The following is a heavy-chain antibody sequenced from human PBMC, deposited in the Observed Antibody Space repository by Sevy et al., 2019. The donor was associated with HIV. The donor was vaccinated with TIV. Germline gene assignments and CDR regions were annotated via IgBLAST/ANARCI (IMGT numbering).Heavy chain of an antibody. Sequence: SETLSLTCTVSGGSISTNSYYWGWIRQPPGQGLELIGSIYYNGYTYYNPSLKSLVTISVDTSKIQISLMLISVTAADTAVNYCGSHGDGDYHTYFDYWGQGTLVTVSS. J-gene: IGHJ4*02. CDR3: GSHGDGDYHTYFDY. V-gene: IGHV4-39*01. CDR2: IYYNGYT. D-gene: IGHD4-17*01. CDR1: GGSISTNSYY.